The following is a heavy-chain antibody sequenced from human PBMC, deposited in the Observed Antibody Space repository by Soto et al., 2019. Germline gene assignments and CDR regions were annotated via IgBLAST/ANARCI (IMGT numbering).Heavy chain of an antibody. J-gene: IGHJ5*02. CDR3: AKDSEYDLAVADNWFDP. V-gene: IGHV3-9*02. CDR2: ISWNSGSR. Sequence: PGGSLRLSCSPSAFTSYRCTKHSVRPPPGKGLEWVSGISWNSGSRGYADSVKGRFTISRDNAKNSLYLQMNSLRAEDTALYYCAKDSEYDLAVADNWFDPWGQGT. D-gene: IGHD6-19*01. CDR1: AFTSYRCT.